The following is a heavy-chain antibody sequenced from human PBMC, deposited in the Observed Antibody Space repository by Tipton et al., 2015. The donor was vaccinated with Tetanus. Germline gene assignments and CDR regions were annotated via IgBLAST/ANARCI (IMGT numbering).Heavy chain of an antibody. CDR2: IRSKANYYAT. CDR3: IRLAEFSRGY. D-gene: IGHD3-10*01. CDR1: DFTFSGSA. J-gene: IGHJ4*02. V-gene: IGHV3-73*01. Sequence: SLRLSCVDSDFTFSGSAIHWVRQASGKGLEWVGHIRSKANYYATKYGASVRGRFSISRDDSKNTATLQMDSLTSDDTAVYYCIRLAEFSRGYWGQGTLVTVSS.